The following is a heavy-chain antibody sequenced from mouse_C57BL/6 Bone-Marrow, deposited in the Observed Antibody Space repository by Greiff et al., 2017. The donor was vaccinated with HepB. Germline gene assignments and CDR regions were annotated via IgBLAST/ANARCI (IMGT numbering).Heavy chain of an antibody. CDR2: ISSGGSYT. J-gene: IGHJ4*01. V-gene: IGHV5-6*01. D-gene: IGHD2-3*01. Sequence: EVHLVESGGDLVKPGGSLKLSCAASGFTFSSYGMSWVRQTPDKRLEWVATISSGGSYTYYPDSVKGRFTISRDNAKNTLYLQMSSLKSEDTAMYYCARQGLLPYWGQGTSVTVSS. CDR3: ARQGLLPY. CDR1: GFTFSSYG.